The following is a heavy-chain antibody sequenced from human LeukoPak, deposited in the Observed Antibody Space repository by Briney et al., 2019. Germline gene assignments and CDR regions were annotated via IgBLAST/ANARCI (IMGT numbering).Heavy chain of an antibody. D-gene: IGHD3-22*01. J-gene: IGHJ4*02. Sequence: PSETLSLTCTVSGGSISSGDYYWSWVRQPPGKGLEWIGYIYYSGSTYYNPSLKSRVTISVDTSKNQFSLKLSSVTAADTAVYYCARNYYDSSGYSSDKFDYWGQGTLVTVSS. CDR3: ARNYYDSSGYSSDKFDY. CDR1: GGSISSGDYY. CDR2: IYYSGST. V-gene: IGHV4-30-4*01.